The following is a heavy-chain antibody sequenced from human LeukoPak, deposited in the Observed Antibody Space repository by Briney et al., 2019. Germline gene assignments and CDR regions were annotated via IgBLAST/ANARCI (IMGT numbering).Heavy chain of an antibody. CDR1: GGSFSGYY. J-gene: IGHJ6*03. V-gene: IGHV4-34*01. D-gene: IGHD1-26*01. Sequence: PSETLSLTCAVYGGSFSGYYWSWIRQPPGKGLEWIGEINHSGSTNYNPSLKSRVTMSVDTSKNQFSLKLSSVTAADTAVYYCARERVGATPRYYYYMDVWGKGTTVTISS. CDR2: INHSGST. CDR3: ARERVGATPRYYYYMDV.